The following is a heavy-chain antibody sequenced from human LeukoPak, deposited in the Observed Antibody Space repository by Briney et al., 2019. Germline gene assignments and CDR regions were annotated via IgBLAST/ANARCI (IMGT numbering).Heavy chain of an antibody. V-gene: IGHV1-69*13. D-gene: IGHD4/OR15-4a*01. CDR3: ARDRGLTTAIWNY. Sequence: ASVKVSCKASGGTLSSYAISWVRQAPGQGLEWMGGIIPIFGTANYAQKFQGRVTITADESTSTAYMELSSLRSEDTAVYYCARDRGLTTAIWNYWGQGTLVTVSS. CDR1: GGTLSSYA. CDR2: IIPIFGTA. J-gene: IGHJ4*02.